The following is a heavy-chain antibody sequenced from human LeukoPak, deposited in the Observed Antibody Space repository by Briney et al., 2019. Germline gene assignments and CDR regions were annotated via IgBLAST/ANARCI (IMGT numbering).Heavy chain of an antibody. J-gene: IGHJ4*02. Sequence: ASVTVSCKASGYTFTSYAMNWVRQAPGQGLEWMGWINTNTGNPTYAQGFTGRFVFSLDTSVSTAYLQISSLKAEDTAVYYCAREGELGYCSSTSCYPDYWGQGTLVTVSS. CDR2: INTNTGNP. D-gene: IGHD2-2*01. CDR3: AREGELGYCSSTSCYPDY. V-gene: IGHV7-4-1*02. CDR1: GYTFTSYA.